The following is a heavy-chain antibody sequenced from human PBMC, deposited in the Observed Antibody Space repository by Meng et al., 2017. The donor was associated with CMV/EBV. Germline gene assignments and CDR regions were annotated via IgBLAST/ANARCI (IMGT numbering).Heavy chain of an antibody. CDR3: ASSGAREDDS. Sequence: VQLQEPGPRLCKPSPTLSPTGTAFGGSISSGDYYWSWIRQPPGKGLEWIGYIYYSGSTYYNPSLKSRVTISVDTSKNQFSLKLSSVTAADTAVYYCASSGAREDDSWGQGTLVTVSS. D-gene: IGHD5-12*01. J-gene: IGHJ5*01. CDR1: GGSISSGDYY. V-gene: IGHV4-30-4*08. CDR2: IYYSGST.